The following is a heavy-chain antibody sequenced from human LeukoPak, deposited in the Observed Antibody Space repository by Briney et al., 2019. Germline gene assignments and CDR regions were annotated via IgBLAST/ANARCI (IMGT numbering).Heavy chain of an antibody. Sequence: SETLSLTCAVYGGSFSGYYWSWIRQPPGKGLEWIGEINHSGSTNYNPSLKSRVTISVDTSKNQFSLKLSSVTAADTAVYYCARYSMGCGSGSSDAFDIWGQGTMVTVSS. D-gene: IGHD3-10*01. CDR3: ARYSMGCGSGSSDAFDI. CDR1: GGSFSGYY. J-gene: IGHJ3*02. V-gene: IGHV4-34*01. CDR2: INHSGST.